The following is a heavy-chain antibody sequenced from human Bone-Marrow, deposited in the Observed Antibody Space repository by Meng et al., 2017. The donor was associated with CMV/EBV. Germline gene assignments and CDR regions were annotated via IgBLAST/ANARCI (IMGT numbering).Heavy chain of an antibody. CDR3: ARGGYCSSTSCYGRRYYFDY. CDR2: IIPVFGTT. Sequence: SVKVSCKASGGTFSTYAISWVRQAPGQGLEWMGGIIPVFGTTNYAQKFQGRVTITRDESTSTAYMVLSSLRSEDTAVYYCARGGYCSSTSCYGRRYYFDYWGQGTLVTVSS. CDR1: GGTFSTYA. J-gene: IGHJ4*02. D-gene: IGHD2-2*01. V-gene: IGHV1-69*05.